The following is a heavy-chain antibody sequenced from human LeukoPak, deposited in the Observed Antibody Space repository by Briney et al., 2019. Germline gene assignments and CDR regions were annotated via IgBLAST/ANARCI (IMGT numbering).Heavy chain of an antibody. CDR2: ISYDGSNK. CDR3: ARSLVEYSSSWSYGMDV. CDR1: GFTFSSYA. J-gene: IGHJ6*02. V-gene: IGHV3-30-3*01. Sequence: GRSLRLSCAASGFTFSSYAMHWVRQAPGKGLEWVAVISYDGSNKYYADSVKGRFTISRDNSKNTLYLQMNSLRAEDTAVYYCARSLVEYSSSWSYGMDVWGQGTTVTVSS. D-gene: IGHD6-13*01.